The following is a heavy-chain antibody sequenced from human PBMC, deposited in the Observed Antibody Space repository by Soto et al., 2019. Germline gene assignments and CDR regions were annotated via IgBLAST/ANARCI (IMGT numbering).Heavy chain of an antibody. CDR1: GESVMNYY. CDR3: AREGWKTHGRHFRLEP. Sequence: VQLQESGPGQVKPSETLSLTCIVSGESVMNYYWTWIRQTPGKGLEWKGDISHTGKTNYNPSLESRVTIAVVLTENKSALKLRSVTTADSALYFCAREGWKTHGRHFRLEPWGQGTLVTVSS. J-gene: IGHJ5*02. CDR2: ISHTGKT. D-gene: IGHD1-1*01. V-gene: IGHV4-59*02.